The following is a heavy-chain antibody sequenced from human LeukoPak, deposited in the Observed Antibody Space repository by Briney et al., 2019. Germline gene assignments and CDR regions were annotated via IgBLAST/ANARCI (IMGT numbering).Heavy chain of an antibody. CDR3: ARGLDYVWGSYRSPLGY. CDR1: GGSFSGYY. V-gene: IGHV4-34*01. D-gene: IGHD3-16*02. Sequence: SETLSLTCAVYGGSFSGYYWSWIRQPPGKGLEWIGEINHSGSTNYNPSLKSRVTISVDTSKNQFSLKLSSVTAADTAVYYCARGLDYVWGSYRSPLGYWGQGTLVTVSS. CDR2: INHSGST. J-gene: IGHJ4*02.